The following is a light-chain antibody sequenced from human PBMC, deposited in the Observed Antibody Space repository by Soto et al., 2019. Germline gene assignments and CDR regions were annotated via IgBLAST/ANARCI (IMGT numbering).Light chain of an antibody. Sequence: QSVLTQPPSASGSPRQSVTISCTGTSSDVGGYDYVSWYQQHPGKAPKLMIYGVTIRPSGVSDRFSGSKSGNTASLTVSGLQAEDEADYYCSSYTGGNPSYVFGTGTKVTVL. CDR3: SSYTGGNPSYV. J-gene: IGLJ1*01. CDR2: GVT. CDR1: SSDVGGYDY. V-gene: IGLV2-8*01.